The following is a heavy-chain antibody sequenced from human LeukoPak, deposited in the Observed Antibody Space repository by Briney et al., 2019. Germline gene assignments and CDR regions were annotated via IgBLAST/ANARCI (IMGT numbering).Heavy chain of an antibody. CDR2: INHSGST. CDR1: GGSFSGYY. Sequence: SETLSLTCAVYGGSFSGYYRSWIRQPPGKGLEWIGEINHSGSTKYNPSLKSRVTISVDTSKNQFSLKLSSVTAADTAVYYCARLRVRGVGYYYYMDVWGKGTTVTISS. J-gene: IGHJ6*03. V-gene: IGHV4-34*01. CDR3: ARLRVRGVGYYYYMDV. D-gene: IGHD3-10*01.